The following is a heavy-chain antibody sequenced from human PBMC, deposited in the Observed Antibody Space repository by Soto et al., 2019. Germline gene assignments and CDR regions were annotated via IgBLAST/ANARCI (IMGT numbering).Heavy chain of an antibody. CDR3: ARLNLYGSGSYLIPYGMDI. Sequence: QVQLVQSGAEVKKPGSSVKVSCKASGGTFSSYAISWVRQAPGQGLEWRGGTIPIFGTANYAQKFQGRVTTTADKSTSTAYMELSSLRSEDTAVYYCARLNLYGSGSYLIPYGMDIWGQGTTVTVSS. CDR2: TIPIFGTA. J-gene: IGHJ6*02. CDR1: GGTFSSYA. V-gene: IGHV1-69*06. D-gene: IGHD3-10*01.